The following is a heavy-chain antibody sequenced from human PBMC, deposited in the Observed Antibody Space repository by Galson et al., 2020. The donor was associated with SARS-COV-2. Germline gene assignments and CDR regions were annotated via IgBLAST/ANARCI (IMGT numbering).Heavy chain of an antibody. Sequence: SETLSLTYTVSGYSISTGYFWGWIRQPPGKGLEWMGSIYHSVSTYYNPSLKSRVTISVDTSKNQFSLKLSSVTAAATAVYSCATYSVVVVAPTPLRADYWGQGTLVTV. V-gene: IGHV4-38-2*02. D-gene: IGHD2-15*01. CDR2: IYHSVST. CDR1: GYSISTGYF. J-gene: IGHJ4*02. CDR3: ATYSVVVVAPTPLRADY.